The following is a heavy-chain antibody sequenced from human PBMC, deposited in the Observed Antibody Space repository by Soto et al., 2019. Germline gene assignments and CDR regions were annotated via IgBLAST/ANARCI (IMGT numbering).Heavy chain of an antibody. CDR2: IDPRDSYT. CDR3: AREKSDLELFNWLDP. V-gene: IGHV5-10-1*01. J-gene: IGHJ5*02. CDR1: RYSFTTYW. Sequence: GESLKISCEASRYSFTTYWISWVRHMPGKGLEWMGAIDPRDSYTKYSPSFQGHVTISVDKSISTAYLQWNSLKASDTAIYYCAREKSDLELFNWLDPWGQGTLVTVSS. D-gene: IGHD1-7*01.